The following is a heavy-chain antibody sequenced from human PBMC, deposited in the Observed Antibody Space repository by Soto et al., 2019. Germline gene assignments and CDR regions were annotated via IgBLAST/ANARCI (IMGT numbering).Heavy chain of an antibody. CDR3: AGGDYYHSSGYYFYYCTMDV. CDR1: GGSISSYY. Sequence: SETLSLTCTVSGGSISSYYWSWIRQPPGKGLEWIGYIYYGGSTYYNPSPKSRVTISVETSKSQFSLKLSSVTAADTAVYYCAGGDYYHSSGYYFYYCTMDVWGQGTTVTVSS. V-gene: IGHV4-59*04. D-gene: IGHD3-22*01. J-gene: IGHJ6*02. CDR2: IYYGGST.